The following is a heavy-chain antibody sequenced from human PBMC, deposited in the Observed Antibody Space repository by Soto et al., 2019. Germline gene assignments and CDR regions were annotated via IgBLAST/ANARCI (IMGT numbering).Heavy chain of an antibody. D-gene: IGHD2-8*01. Sequence: ASVPVSRQASGYTFTSYAMHWVRPAPRQRREWMGWINAGNGNTKYSQKFQGRVTMTSNTSISTAYMELSSLRSEDTAVYYCARSVAKILYRLRYCYMDVWGKGTTVTVSS. CDR1: GYTFTSYA. CDR3: ARSVAKILYRLRYCYMDV. CDR2: INAGNGNT. J-gene: IGHJ6*03. V-gene: IGHV1-3*01.